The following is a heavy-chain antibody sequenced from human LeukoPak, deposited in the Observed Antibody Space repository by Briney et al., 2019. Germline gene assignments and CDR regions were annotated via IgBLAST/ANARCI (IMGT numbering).Heavy chain of an antibody. Sequence: SGGSLRLSCAASGFTFGSYGMSWVRQAPGKGLEWVSGISASGGSTYYADSVKGRFTISRDNSKNTLYLQMNSLRAEDTAVYYCAKTIGRGVREWLLYYYYYMDVWGQGTLVTVSS. J-gene: IGHJ6*03. CDR2: ISASGGST. CDR1: GFTFGSYG. D-gene: IGHD3-3*01. CDR3: AKTIGRGVREWLLYYYYYMDV. V-gene: IGHV3-23*01.